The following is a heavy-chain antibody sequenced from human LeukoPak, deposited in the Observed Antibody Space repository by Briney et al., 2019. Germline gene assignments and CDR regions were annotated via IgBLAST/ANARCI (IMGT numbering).Heavy chain of an antibody. CDR3: ARELGLGAIEY. CDR1: GFTFSSYE. J-gene: IGHJ4*02. Sequence: GGSLRLSCAASGFTFSSYEMNWVRQAPGKGLEWVSYISTSGSTKYYADSVKGRFTISRDDAKNSLYLQMNSLRAEDSAVYYCARELGLGAIEYWGQGTLVTVSS. CDR2: ISTSGSTK. V-gene: IGHV3-48*03. D-gene: IGHD1-26*01.